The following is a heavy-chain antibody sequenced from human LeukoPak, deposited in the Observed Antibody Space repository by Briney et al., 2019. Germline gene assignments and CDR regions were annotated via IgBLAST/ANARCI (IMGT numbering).Heavy chain of an antibody. J-gene: IGHJ4*02. CDR2: INYGGRP. V-gene: IGHV4-38-2*01. D-gene: IGHD4-11*01. CDR1: GFTFSDHY. Sequence: GSLRLSCAASGFTFSDHYMDWVRQAPGKGLEWLGSINYGGRPYFNPSLKSRVTISVDTSQNQFSLKMTSVTAADTAYYFCARSEINDYMIYWGQGKPVTVSS. CDR3: ARSEINDYMIY.